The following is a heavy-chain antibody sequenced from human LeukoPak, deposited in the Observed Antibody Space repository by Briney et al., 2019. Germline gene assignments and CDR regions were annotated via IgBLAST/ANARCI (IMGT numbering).Heavy chain of an antibody. Sequence: GSLRLSCAASGFTFSSYEMNWVRQAPGKGLEWVSYIGGSGSTKYYADSVKGRFTISRDNAKNSLYLQMNSLRAEDTAVYYCAREGRSTVSYYAMDVWGQGTTVIVSS. V-gene: IGHV3-48*03. D-gene: IGHD4-11*01. CDR2: IGGSGSTK. CDR1: GFTFSSYE. CDR3: AREGRSTVSYYAMDV. J-gene: IGHJ6*02.